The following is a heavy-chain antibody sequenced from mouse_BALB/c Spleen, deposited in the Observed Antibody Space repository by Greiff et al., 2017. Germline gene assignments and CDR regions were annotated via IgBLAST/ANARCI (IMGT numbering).Heavy chain of an antibody. V-gene: IGHV5-6*01. Sequence: EVQGVESGGDLVKPGGSLKLSCAASGFTFSSYGMSWVRQTPDKRLEWVATISSGGSYTYYPDSVKGRFTISRDNAKNTLYLQMSSLKSEDTARYYCARQEGLYYFDYWGQGTTLTVSS. CDR2: ISSGGSYT. CDR1: GFTFSSYG. D-gene: IGHD3-3*01. CDR3: ARQEGLYYFDY. J-gene: IGHJ2*01.